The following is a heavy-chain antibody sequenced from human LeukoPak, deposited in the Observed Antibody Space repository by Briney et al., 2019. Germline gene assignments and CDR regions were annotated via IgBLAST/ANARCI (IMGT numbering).Heavy chain of an antibody. CDR3: ARDLHYYGSGP. CDR2: ISGTSSYM. D-gene: IGHD3-10*01. V-gene: IGHV3-21*01. Sequence: GGSLRLSCVACGFNFRDYSMNWVRQAPGKGLDWVSGISGTSSYMYYGDSVKGRFTVSRDNAKNSLYLQMESLRVEDTAVYYCARDLHYYGSGPWGQGTLVTVSS. CDR1: GFNFRDYS. J-gene: IGHJ5*02.